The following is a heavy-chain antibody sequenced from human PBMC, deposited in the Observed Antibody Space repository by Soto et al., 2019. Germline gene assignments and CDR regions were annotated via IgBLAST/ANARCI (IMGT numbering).Heavy chain of an antibody. CDR2: IDPSDSYT. V-gene: IGHV5-10-1*01. D-gene: IGHD6-13*01. J-gene: IGHJ6*02. CDR1: GYRVTSYW. Sequence: GESLKISCKGSGYRVTSYWISWVRQMPGKGLEWMGRIDPSDSYTNYSPSFQGHVTISADKSISTAYLQWSSLKASDTAMYYCARQASAAAPPMDVWGQGTTVTVSS. CDR3: ARQASAAAPPMDV.